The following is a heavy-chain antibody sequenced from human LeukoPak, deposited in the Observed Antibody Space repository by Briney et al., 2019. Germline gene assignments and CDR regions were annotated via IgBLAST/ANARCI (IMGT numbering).Heavy chain of an antibody. Sequence: GGSLRLSCAASGFTFSDYYMSWIRQAPGKGLEWVSYISSSGSTIYYADSVKGRFTISRDNAKNSLYLQMNSLRAEDTAVYYCAKEVPGPVWLPYFDYWGQGTLVTVSS. D-gene: IGHD5-24*01. CDR1: GFTFSDYY. V-gene: IGHV3-11*01. CDR3: AKEVPGPVWLPYFDY. CDR2: ISSSGSTI. J-gene: IGHJ4*02.